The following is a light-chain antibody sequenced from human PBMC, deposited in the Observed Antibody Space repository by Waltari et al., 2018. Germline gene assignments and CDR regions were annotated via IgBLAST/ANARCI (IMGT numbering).Light chain of an antibody. CDR2: GKD. J-gene: IGLJ3*02. CDR3: SSRNGRANQVV. Sequence: SSELTQDPAVSVALGQTVRFTCQGDSLRTSYASWYQLKPGQAPVLGIYGKDKRPSGIPYRISVYSSGTTSSLTITGAQAEDEADYYCSSRNGRANQVVFAGGTKVTVL. CDR1: SLRTSY. V-gene: IGLV3-19*01.